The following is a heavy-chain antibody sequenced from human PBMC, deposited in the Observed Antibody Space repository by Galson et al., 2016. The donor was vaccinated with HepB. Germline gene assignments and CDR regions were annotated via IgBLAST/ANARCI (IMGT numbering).Heavy chain of an antibody. CDR1: GFMFTDYY. D-gene: IGHD1-26*01. CDR2: ISPDTGGA. CDR3: ARDKGRGGASFDY. J-gene: IGHJ4*02. Sequence: SVKVSCKASGFMFTDYYIHWVRQAPGQGLEWIGWISPDTGGANFAQRFKDRVIMTRDTSISSVYMELTRLESYDTAFYYCARDKGRGGASFDYWGQGALVTVSS. V-gene: IGHV1-2*02.